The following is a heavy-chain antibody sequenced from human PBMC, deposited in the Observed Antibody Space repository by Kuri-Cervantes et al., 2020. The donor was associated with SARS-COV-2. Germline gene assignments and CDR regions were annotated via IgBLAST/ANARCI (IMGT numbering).Heavy chain of an antibody. CDR3: AGGPGILWFGDDY. J-gene: IGHJ4*02. V-gene: IGHV1-24*01. CDR2: FDPEDGET. CDR1: GYTLTELS. Sequence: ASVKVSCKVSGYTLTELSMHWVRQAPGKGLEWMGGFDPEDGETIYAQKFQGRVTITRNTSISTAYMELSSLRSEDTAVYYCAGGPGILWFGDDYWGQGTLVTVSS. D-gene: IGHD3-10*01.